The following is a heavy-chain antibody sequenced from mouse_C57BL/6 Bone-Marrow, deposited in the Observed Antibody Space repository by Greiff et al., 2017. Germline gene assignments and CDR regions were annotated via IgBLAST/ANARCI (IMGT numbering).Heavy chain of an antibody. V-gene: IGHV1-80*01. CDR1: GYAFSRYW. D-gene: IGHD2-12*01. Sequence: VQLQQSGAELVKPGASVKISCKASGYAFSRYWMNWVKQRPGKGLEWIGQIYPGDGDTNYNGKFKGKATLTADKSSSTAYMQLSSLTSEDSAVYFCARGCCYPHYWGQGTTHTVSS. CDR2: IYPGDGDT. CDR3: ARGCCYPHY. J-gene: IGHJ2*01.